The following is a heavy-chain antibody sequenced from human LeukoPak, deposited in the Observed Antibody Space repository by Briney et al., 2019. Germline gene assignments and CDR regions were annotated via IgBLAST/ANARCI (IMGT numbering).Heavy chain of an antibody. V-gene: IGHV1-18*01. J-gene: IGHJ4*02. Sequence: VASVKVSCKASSYTFTNYAFTWVRQAPGQGLEWMGWISAYNGNTNYAQKLQGRVTMTTDTSTSTAYMELRSLRSDDTAVYYCARELDRYSHDYWGQGTLVTVSS. CDR1: SYTFTNYA. D-gene: IGHD5-18*01. CDR2: ISAYNGNT. CDR3: ARELDRYSHDY.